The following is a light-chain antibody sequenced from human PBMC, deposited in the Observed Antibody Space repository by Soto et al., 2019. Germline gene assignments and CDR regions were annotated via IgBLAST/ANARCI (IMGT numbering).Light chain of an antibody. CDR1: SSDVGGYNF. J-gene: IGLJ1*01. Sequence: QSALTQPASVSGSPGQSITISCTGTSSDVGGYNFVSWYQQHPGKAPKLMIYEVSNRPSGVSNRFSGSKSGNTASLTSSGLQDEDEADYYCSSYTGSIYYVFGTGTKLTVL. V-gene: IGLV2-14*01. CDR2: EVS. CDR3: SSYTGSIYYV.